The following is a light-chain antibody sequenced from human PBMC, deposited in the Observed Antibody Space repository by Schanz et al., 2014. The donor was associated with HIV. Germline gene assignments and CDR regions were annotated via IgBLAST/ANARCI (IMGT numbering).Light chain of an antibody. V-gene: IGKV3-20*01. CDR1: QSINGNF. CDR3: QQYDRSPYT. J-gene: IGKJ4*01. Sequence: EIVLTQSPGTLSVSPGERATLSCRASQSINGNFLGWYQQKLGQAPRLLIYGASSRATGIPDRFSGSGSGTDFTLTISRLEPEDFAVYYCQQYDRSPYTFGGGTKVEIK. CDR2: GAS.